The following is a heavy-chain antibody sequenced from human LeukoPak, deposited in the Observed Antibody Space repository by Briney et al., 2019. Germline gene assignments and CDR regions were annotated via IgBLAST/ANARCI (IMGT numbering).Heavy chain of an antibody. J-gene: IGHJ3*02. CDR2: IYYSGST. CDR1: GGSISSYY. V-gene: IGHV4-59*08. CDR3: ARQPLTQNAFDI. Sequence: SETLSLTCTVSGGSISSYYWSWIRQPPGKGLEWIGYIYYSGSTNYNPSLKSRVTISVDTSKNQFSLKLSSVTAADTAVYYCARQPLTQNAFDIWGQGTMVTVSS.